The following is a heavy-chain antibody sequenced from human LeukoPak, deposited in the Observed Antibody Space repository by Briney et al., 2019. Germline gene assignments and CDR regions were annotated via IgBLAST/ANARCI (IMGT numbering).Heavy chain of an antibody. CDR3: ARSGDYAIRVDY. CDR1: GGSISSSSYY. J-gene: IGHJ4*02. V-gene: IGHV4-39*01. Sequence: SETLSLTCTVSGGSISSSSYYWGWIRQPPGKGLEWIGSIYYSGSTYYNPSLKSRVTISVDTSKNQFSLKLSSVTAADTAVYYCARSGDYAIRVDYWGQGTLVTVSS. CDR2: IYYSGST. D-gene: IGHD4-17*01.